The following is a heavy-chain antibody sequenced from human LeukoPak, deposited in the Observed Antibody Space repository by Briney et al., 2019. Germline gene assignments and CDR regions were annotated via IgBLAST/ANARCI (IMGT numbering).Heavy chain of an antibody. CDR1: GASLSSGSYY. Sequence: PSETLSLTCTVSGASLSSGSYYWSWVRQAPGKGLEWVSVIYSGGSPDYADSAKGRFTISSDNSKNTLYLQMNSLKVEDTAVYYCARDGADNSGYYFGSLWGQGTMVTVSS. CDR2: IYSGGSP. V-gene: IGHV3-53*01. D-gene: IGHD3-22*01. CDR3: ARDGADNSGYYFGSL. J-gene: IGHJ3*01.